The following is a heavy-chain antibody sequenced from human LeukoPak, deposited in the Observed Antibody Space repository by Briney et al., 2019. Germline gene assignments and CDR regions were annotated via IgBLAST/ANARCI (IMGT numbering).Heavy chain of an antibody. CDR3: ARQQTYYDILTGYFFDY. CDR2: IYYSGST. V-gene: IGHV4-59*01. D-gene: IGHD3-9*01. J-gene: IGHJ4*02. CDR1: GGSISSYY. Sequence: PSETPSLTCTVSGGSISSYYWSWIRQPPGKGLEWIGYIYYSGSTNYNPSLKSRVTISVDTSKNQFSLKLSSVTAADTGVYYCARQQTYYDILTGYFFDYWGQGTLVTVSS.